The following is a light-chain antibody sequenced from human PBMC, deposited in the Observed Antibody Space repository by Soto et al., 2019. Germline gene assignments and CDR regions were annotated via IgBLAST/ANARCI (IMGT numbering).Light chain of an antibody. J-gene: IGKJ4*01. V-gene: IGKV3-11*01. CDR1: AGVAPS. CDR3: QQRSDWPST. CDR2: DSS. Sequence: EIVLTQSPATLSLSPGERATFSCRASAGVAPSFACYQQNPGKAPRLLIYDSSNRATGIPARFSGSGSGTDFTLTISSLEPEDFAVYYCQQRSDWPSTFGGGTKVEIK.